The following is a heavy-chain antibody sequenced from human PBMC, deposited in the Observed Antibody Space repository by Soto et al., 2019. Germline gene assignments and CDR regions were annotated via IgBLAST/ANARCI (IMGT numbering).Heavy chain of an antibody. CDR3: AKDGRNAVHYYDSSGYGP. J-gene: IGHJ5*02. D-gene: IGHD3-22*01. V-gene: IGHV3-30*18. CDR1: GFTFSSYG. Sequence: QVQLVESGGGVVQPGRSLRLSCAASGFTFSSYGMHWVRQAPGKGLEWVAVISYDGSNKYYADSVKGRFTISRENSKNTLYLQMNSLRAEDTAVYYCAKDGRNAVHYYDSSGYGPWGQGTLVTVSS. CDR2: ISYDGSNK.